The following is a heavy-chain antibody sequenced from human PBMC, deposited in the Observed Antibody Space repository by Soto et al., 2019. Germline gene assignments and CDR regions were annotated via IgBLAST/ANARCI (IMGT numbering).Heavy chain of an antibody. CDR2: IDPSDSYT. V-gene: IGHV5-10-1*01. Sequence: PGESLKISCKGSGYSFTSYWISWVRQMPGKGLEWMGRIDPSDSYTNYSPSFQGHVTISADKSISTAYLQWSSLKASDTAMYYCARHPIFARYIHFDYWGQGTLVTVPS. CDR3: ARHPIFARYIHFDY. D-gene: IGHD3-3*01. CDR1: GYSFTSYW. J-gene: IGHJ4*02.